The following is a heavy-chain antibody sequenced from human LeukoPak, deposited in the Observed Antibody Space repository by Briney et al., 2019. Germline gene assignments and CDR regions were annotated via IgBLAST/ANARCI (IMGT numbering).Heavy chain of an antibody. Sequence: SETLSLTCTVSGGSFSTYYWSWIRQPPGKGQECIGYIYYIGSTDYNPSLKSRVTMSLDTSKHQFSLKLSSVTAADTAVYSCARAVISFGAAVAKGFDCWGQGTLVTVSS. D-gene: IGHD3-16*01. V-gene: IGHV4-59*01. J-gene: IGHJ4*02. CDR2: IYYIGST. CDR1: GGSFSTYY. CDR3: ARAVISFGAAVAKGFDC.